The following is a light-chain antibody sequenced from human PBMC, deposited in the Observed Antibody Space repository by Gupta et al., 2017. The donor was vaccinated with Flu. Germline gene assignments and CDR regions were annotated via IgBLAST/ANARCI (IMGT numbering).Light chain of an antibody. CDR2: DNN. Sequence: QSVLTQPPSVSAAPGQKVTIPCPGSSSNIGSNDVSWYQQLPGTAPKLLIYDNNKRPSGIPDRFSGSKSGTSATLGISGLQTGDEADYYCGTWDTSLRGGVFGGGTKLTVL. CDR3: GTWDTSLRGGV. J-gene: IGLJ2*01. CDR1: SSNIGSND. V-gene: IGLV1-51*01.